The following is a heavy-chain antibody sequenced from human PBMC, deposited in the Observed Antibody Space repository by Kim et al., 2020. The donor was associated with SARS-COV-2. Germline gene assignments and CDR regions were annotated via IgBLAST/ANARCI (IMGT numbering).Heavy chain of an antibody. Sequence: DSVKGRFTIARDKAKSSLYLQMDRLKSEDTAWYYCAKDNAPGIAASGTSDYWGQGTLVTVSS. V-gene: IGHV3-9*01. D-gene: IGHD6-13*01. CDR3: AKDNAPGIAASGTSDY. J-gene: IGHJ4*02.